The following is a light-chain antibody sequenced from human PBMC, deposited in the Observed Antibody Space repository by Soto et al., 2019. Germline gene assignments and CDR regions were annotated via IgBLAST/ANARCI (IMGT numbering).Light chain of an antibody. CDR2: GTS. Sequence: EFVLTQSPRTLSLSPGERATLSCRASQSVSSSYLAWYQQKPGQAPRLLIYGTSSRATGIPDRFSGSGSGTDFTLTISRLEPEDFAVYYCQQYGNSPITFGQGTRLEIK. CDR3: QQYGNSPIT. J-gene: IGKJ5*01. V-gene: IGKV3-20*01. CDR1: QSVSSSY.